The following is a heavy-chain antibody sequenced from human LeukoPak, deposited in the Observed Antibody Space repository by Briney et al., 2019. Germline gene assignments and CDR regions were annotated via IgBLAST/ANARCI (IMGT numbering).Heavy chain of an antibody. D-gene: IGHD5-24*01. V-gene: IGHV4-39*07. Sequence: PSGTLSLTCAVSGGSISSSSYYWGWIRQPPGKGLEWIGSIYYSGSTYYNPSLKSRVTISVDTSKNQFSLKLSSVTAADTAVYYCAREVMATIEYDYWGQGTLVTVSS. CDR2: IYYSGST. CDR3: AREVMATIEYDY. CDR1: GGSISSSSYY. J-gene: IGHJ4*02.